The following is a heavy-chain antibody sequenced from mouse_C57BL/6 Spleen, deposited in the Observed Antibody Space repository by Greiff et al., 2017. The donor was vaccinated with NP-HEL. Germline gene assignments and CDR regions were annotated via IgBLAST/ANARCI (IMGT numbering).Heavy chain of an antibody. V-gene: IGHV1-55*01. Sequence: QVQLQQPGAELVKPGASVKMSCKASGYTFTSYWITWVKQRPGQGLEWIGDIYPGSGSTNYNEKFKSKATLTVDTSSSTAYMQLSSLTSEDSAVYYCARSGYGYDGEGLAYWGQGTLVTVSA. CDR1: GYTFTSYW. D-gene: IGHD2-2*01. J-gene: IGHJ3*01. CDR2: IYPGSGST. CDR3: ARSGYGYDGEGLAY.